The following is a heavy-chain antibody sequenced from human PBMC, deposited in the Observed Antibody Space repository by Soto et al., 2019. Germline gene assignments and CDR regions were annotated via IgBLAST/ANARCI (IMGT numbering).Heavy chain of an antibody. CDR2: IYYSGST. D-gene: IGHD4-17*01. CDR3: ARDSGYGAFAANYGMDV. Sequence: QVQLQESGPGLVKPSETLSLTCTVSGGSISSYYWSWNRQPPGKGLEWIGYIYYSGSTNYNPSLKSRVTISVDTSKNQFSLKLSSVTAADTAVYYCARDSGYGAFAANYGMDVWGQGTTVTVSS. CDR1: GGSISSYY. J-gene: IGHJ6*02. V-gene: IGHV4-59*01.